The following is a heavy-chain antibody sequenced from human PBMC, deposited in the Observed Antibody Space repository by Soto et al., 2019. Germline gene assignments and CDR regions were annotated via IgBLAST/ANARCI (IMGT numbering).Heavy chain of an antibody. V-gene: IGHV3-11*03. CDR2: ISSSGSYT. Sequence: LSLTCAVYGGSFSDYYMSWIRQAPGKGLEWVSYISSSGSYTKYADSVKGRVTISRDNAKNSLYLQMNSLRAEDTAVYYCARRFGSSGYRYWGPGTLVTVSS. D-gene: IGHD5-12*01. CDR3: ARRFGSSGYRY. CDR1: GGSFSDYY. J-gene: IGHJ4*02.